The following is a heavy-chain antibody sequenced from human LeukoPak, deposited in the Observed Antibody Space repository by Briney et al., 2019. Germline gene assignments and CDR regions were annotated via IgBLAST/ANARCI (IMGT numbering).Heavy chain of an antibody. Sequence: KSSKTLSLTCTVSGGSISSYYWSWIRQPPGKGLEWIGYIYYSGSTNYNPSLKSRVTISVDTSKNQFSLKLSSVTAADTAVYYCVRVVALGAAGYYFDYWGQGSLVTVSS. CDR3: VRVVALGAAGYYFDY. CDR1: GGSISSYY. V-gene: IGHV4-59*01. J-gene: IGHJ4*02. D-gene: IGHD6-13*01. CDR2: IYYSGST.